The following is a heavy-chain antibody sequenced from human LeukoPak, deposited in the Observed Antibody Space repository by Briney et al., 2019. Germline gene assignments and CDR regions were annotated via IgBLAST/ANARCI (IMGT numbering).Heavy chain of an antibody. V-gene: IGHV1-69*04. CDR3: ARSWDDSSGYRSYDY. J-gene: IGHJ4*02. CDR2: IIPILGIA. Sequence: GASVKVSCKASGGTFSSYAISWVRQAPGQGLEWMGRIIPILGIANYAQKFQGRVTITADKSTSTAYMELSSLRSEDTAVYYCARSWDDSSGYRSYDYWGQGTLVTVPS. D-gene: IGHD3-22*01. CDR1: GGTFSSYA.